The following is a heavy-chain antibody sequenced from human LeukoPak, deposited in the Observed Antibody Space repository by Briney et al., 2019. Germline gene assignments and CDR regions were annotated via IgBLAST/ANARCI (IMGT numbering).Heavy chain of an antibody. Sequence: SETLSLTCTVSGGSISSGDYYWSWIRQPPGKGLEWIGYIYYSGSTYCNPSLKSRVTISVDASKNQFSLKLSSVTAADTAVYYCARTPDYCSSTSCPRDAFDIWGQGTMVTASS. CDR1: GGSISSGDYY. CDR3: ARTPDYCSSTSCPRDAFDI. CDR2: IYYSGST. V-gene: IGHV4-30-4*08. D-gene: IGHD2-2*01. J-gene: IGHJ3*02.